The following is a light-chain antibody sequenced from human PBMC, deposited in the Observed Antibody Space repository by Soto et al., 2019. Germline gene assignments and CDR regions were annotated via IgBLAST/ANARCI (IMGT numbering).Light chain of an antibody. CDR2: WAS. CDR3: QQYYSTSYT. J-gene: IGKJ2*01. Sequence: DIVMTQSPDSLAVSLDERATINCKSSQSVLYSSNNKNYLAWYQQKPGQPPKLLIYWASTRESGVPDRFSGSGSGTDFTLTISSLQAEDVAVYYCQQYYSTSYTFGQGTKVDSK. CDR1: QSVLYSSNNKNY. V-gene: IGKV4-1*01.